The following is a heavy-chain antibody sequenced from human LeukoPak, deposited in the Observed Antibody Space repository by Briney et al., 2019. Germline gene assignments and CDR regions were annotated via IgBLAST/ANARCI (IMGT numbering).Heavy chain of an antibody. V-gene: IGHV4-59*08. CDR3: ARGRDRLGYCSSTSCYVAFDI. D-gene: IGHD2-2*01. CDR2: IYYSGST. CDR1: GGSISSYY. J-gene: IGHJ3*02. Sequence: ASETLSLTCTVSGGSISSYYWSWIRQPPGKGLEWIGYIYYSGSTNYNPSLKSRVTISVDTSKNQFSLKLSSVTAADTAVYYCARGRDRLGYCSSTSCYVAFDIWGQGTMVTVSS.